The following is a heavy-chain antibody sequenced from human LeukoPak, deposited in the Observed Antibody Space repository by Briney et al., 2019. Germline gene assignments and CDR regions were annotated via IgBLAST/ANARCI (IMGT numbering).Heavy chain of an antibody. CDR2: IHASGGT. D-gene: IGHD2-21*01. Sequence: SETLSLTCTVSGGSISSDNYYWSWIRQPAGKGLEWIGRIHASGGTSYNPSLKSRVTISLDTSKNQFSLKLNSVTAVDTAVYYCARDGQHACGPRGQGTLVTVSS. CDR1: GGSISSDNYY. J-gene: IGHJ5*02. CDR3: ARDGQHACGP. V-gene: IGHV4-61*02.